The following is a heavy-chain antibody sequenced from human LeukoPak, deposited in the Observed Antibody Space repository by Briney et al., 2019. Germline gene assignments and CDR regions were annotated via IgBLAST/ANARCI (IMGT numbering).Heavy chain of an antibody. Sequence: GGSLRLSCAASGSTFSDYAMSWIRQAPGKGLEWVSAITTDGDTTYYGDSVKGRFTISRDNSKDTLYLQMNSLRAEDTAVYYCARDSRSSSSWGQGTLVTVSS. J-gene: IGHJ5*02. CDR2: ITTDGDTT. CDR1: GSTFSDYA. V-gene: IGHV3-23*01. CDR3: ARDSRSSSS. D-gene: IGHD6-13*01.